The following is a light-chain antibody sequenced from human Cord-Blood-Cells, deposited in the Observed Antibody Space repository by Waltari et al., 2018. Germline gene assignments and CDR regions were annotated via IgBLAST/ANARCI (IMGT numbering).Light chain of an antibody. CDR2: EVS. CDR3: SSYTSSSTLV. CDR1: SSDAGGHNY. V-gene: IGLV2-14*01. J-gene: IGLJ2*01. Sequence: QSALTQPASVSGSPGQSIPISCTGTSSDAGGHNYVSWYQQHPGKAPKLMIYEVSNRPSGVSNRFSGSKSGNTASLTISGLQAEDEADYYCSSYTSSSTLVFGGGTKLTVL.